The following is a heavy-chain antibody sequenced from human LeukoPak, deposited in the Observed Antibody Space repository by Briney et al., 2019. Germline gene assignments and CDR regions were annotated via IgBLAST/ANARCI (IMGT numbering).Heavy chain of an antibody. D-gene: IGHD6-19*01. V-gene: IGHV4-34*01. Sequence: SETMSLTCAVYGGSFSTYIWSWIRLAPGKGLEWIGEIRQSGGTNYNPSLKSRLTISVDTSKNQFSLKLNSVTAADTAVYYCARDYGEWLVPSSWGQGTVVTVSS. J-gene: IGHJ5*02. CDR2: IRQSGGT. CDR3: ARDYGEWLVPSS. CDR1: GGSFSTYI.